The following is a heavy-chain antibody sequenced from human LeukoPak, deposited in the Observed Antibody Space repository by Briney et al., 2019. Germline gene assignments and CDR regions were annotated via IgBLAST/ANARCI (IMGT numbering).Heavy chain of an antibody. V-gene: IGHV3-23*01. CDR3: AKDLAYSSSWYRLDY. Sequence: GGSLRLSCAASGFTFGSYAMSWVRQAPGKGLEWVSAISGSGGSTYYADSVKGRFTISRDNSKNTLYLQMNSLRAEDTAVYYCAKDLAYSSSWYRLDYWGQGTLVTVSS. D-gene: IGHD6-13*01. CDR2: ISGSGGST. J-gene: IGHJ4*02. CDR1: GFTFGSYA.